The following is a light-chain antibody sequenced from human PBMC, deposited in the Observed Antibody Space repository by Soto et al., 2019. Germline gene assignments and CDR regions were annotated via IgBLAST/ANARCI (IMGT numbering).Light chain of an antibody. CDR1: GSDVGGFNF. CDR2: DVS. Sequence: QSALTQPASVSGSPGQSITISCTGTGSDVGGFNFVSWYQQHPGKAPKLIIYDVSDRPSGVSNRFSGSKSGNTASLTISGLQTEDEAAYYCSSYTGNTTLGYVFGTGTKVTVL. V-gene: IGLV2-14*03. J-gene: IGLJ1*01. CDR3: SSYTGNTTLGYV.